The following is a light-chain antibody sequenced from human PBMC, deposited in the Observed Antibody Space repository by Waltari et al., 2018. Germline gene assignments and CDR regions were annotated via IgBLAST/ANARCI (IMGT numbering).Light chain of an antibody. CDR1: PSVLYSSNNKNY. V-gene: IGKV4-1*01. J-gene: IGKJ1*01. CDR3: QQYDNNPRT. CDR2: WAS. Sequence: DLVMTQFPDSLAVSLGERAPLNFQSRPSVLYSSNNKNYLAWYQQKPGQPPKLLIYWASTRESGVPDRFSGSGSGTDFTLTISSLQAEDVAVYYCQQYDNNPRTFGQGTKVEIK.